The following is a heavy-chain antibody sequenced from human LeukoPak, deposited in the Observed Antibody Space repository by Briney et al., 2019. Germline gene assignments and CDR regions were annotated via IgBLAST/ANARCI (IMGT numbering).Heavy chain of an antibody. D-gene: IGHD1-26*01. CDR2: MSSSSTYL. CDR3: ARGQSYYEAFDI. J-gene: IGHJ3*02. CDR1: GGSVISGSYF. V-gene: IGHV3-21*01. Sequence: ETLSLTCTVSGGSVISGSYFWSWIRQPPGKGLEWVSSMSSSSTYLYYADSVKGRFTISRDNAKKSLYLQMNSLRAEDTAVYYCARGQSYYEAFDIWGQGTMVTVPS.